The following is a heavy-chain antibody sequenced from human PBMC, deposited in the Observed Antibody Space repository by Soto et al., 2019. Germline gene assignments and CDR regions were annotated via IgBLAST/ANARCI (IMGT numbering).Heavy chain of an antibody. V-gene: IGHV4-34*01. D-gene: IGHD2-2*01. CDR3: ARESYCSSTSCPSGIYYYYMDV. J-gene: IGHJ6*03. CDR1: GGSFSGYY. Sequence: SETLSLTCAVYGGSFSGYYWSWIRQPPGKGLEWIGEINHSGSTNYNPSLKSRVTISVDTSKNQFSLKLSSVTAADTAVYYCARESYCSSTSCPSGIYYYYMDVWGKGTTVTVSS. CDR2: INHSGST.